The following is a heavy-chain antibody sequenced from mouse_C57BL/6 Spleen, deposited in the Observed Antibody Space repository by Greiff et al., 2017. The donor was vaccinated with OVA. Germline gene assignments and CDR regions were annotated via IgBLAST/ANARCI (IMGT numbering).Heavy chain of an antibody. D-gene: IGHD1-1*01. CDR3: ARNYYVIIYEGYAMDY. V-gene: IGHV1-80*01. Sequence: QVQLQQSGAELVKPGASVKISCKASGYAFSSYWMNWVKQRPGKGLEWIGQIYPGDGDTNYNGKFKGKATLTADKSSSTAYMQLSSLTSEDSAVYFCARNYYVIIYEGYAMDYWGQGTSVTVSS. J-gene: IGHJ4*01. CDR2: IYPGDGDT. CDR1: GYAFSSYW.